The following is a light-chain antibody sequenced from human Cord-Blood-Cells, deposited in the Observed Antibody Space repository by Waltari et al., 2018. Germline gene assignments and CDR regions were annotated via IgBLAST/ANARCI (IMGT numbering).Light chain of an antibody. CDR2: EVS. J-gene: IGLJ2*01. Sequence: QSALTQPAPVSGSPGQSIPSSCTGTTSDVGGYNYVSWYQQHPGKAPQPMIYEVSNRPSGVSNRFSGSKSGNTASLTISGLQAEDEADYYCSSYTSSSTVVFGGGTKLTVL. CDR1: TSDVGGYNY. CDR3: SSYTSSSTVV. V-gene: IGLV2-14*01.